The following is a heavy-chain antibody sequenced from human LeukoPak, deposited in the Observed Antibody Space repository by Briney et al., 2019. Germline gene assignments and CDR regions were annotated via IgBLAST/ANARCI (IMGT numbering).Heavy chain of an antibody. CDR2: IYYSGST. Sequence: SETLSLTCTVSGGSISSYYWSWIRQPPGKGVEWIGYIYYSGSTNYNPSLKSRVTISVDTSKNQFSLKLSSVTAADTAVYYCASTYSSSPRPGYYYYYYMDVWGKGTTVTVSS. CDR1: GGSISSYY. J-gene: IGHJ6*03. CDR3: ASTYSSSPRPGYYYYYYMDV. V-gene: IGHV4-59*01. D-gene: IGHD6-13*01.